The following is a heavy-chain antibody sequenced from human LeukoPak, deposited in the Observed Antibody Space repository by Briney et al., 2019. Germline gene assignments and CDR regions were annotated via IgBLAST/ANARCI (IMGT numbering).Heavy chain of an antibody. CDR3: ARDAGDYATDDNWFDP. CDR1: GGTFSSYA. D-gene: IGHD4-17*01. V-gene: IGHV1-69*05. CDR2: IIPIFGTA. J-gene: IGHJ5*02. Sequence: SVKVSCKASGGTFSSYAISWVRQAPGQGLERMGRIIPIFGTANYAQKFQGRVTITTDESTSTAYMELSSLRSEDTAVYYCARDAGDYATDDNWFDPWGQRTLVTVSS.